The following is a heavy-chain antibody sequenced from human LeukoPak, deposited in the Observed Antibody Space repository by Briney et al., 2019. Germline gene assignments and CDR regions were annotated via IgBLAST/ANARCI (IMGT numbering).Heavy chain of an antibody. CDR1: GGSISSGGYS. D-gene: IGHD3-9*01. CDR3: ASSGLRYFDWLLWEGENAFDI. Sequence: SETLSLTCAVSGGSISSGGYSWSWIRQPPGKGLEWIGYIYHSGSTYYNPSLKSRVTISVDRSKNQFSLKLSSVTAADTAVYYCASSGLRYFDWLLWEGENAFDIWGQGTMVTVSS. J-gene: IGHJ3*02. CDR2: IYHSGST. V-gene: IGHV4-30-2*01.